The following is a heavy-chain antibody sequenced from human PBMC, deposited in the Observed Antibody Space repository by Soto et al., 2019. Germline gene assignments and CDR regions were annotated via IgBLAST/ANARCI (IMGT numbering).Heavy chain of an antibody. CDR3: AKDGAPVATNYYYYGMDV. Sequence: PGGSLRLSCAASGFTFSSYAMSWVRQAPGKGLEWVSAISGSGGSTYYADSVKGRFTISRDNSKNTLYLQMNSLRAEDTAVYYCAKDGAPVATNYYYYGMDVWGQGTTVTVSS. V-gene: IGHV3-23*01. D-gene: IGHD5-12*01. CDR2: ISGSGGST. J-gene: IGHJ6*02. CDR1: GFTFSSYA.